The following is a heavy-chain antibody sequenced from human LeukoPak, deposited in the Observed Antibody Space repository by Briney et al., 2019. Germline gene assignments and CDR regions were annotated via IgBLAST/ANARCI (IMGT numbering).Heavy chain of an antibody. V-gene: IGHV4-59*01. Sequence: SETLSLTCTVSGGSISNNYWSWIRQPPGKGLEWIGHFHDSESTNYNPSLKSRVTISVDTSKNQFSLKLCSVTAADTAVYYCARGDPSGRPGIAFDYWGQGTLVTVSS. D-gene: IGHD1-26*01. CDR3: ARGDPSGRPGIAFDY. CDR2: FHDSEST. CDR1: GGSISNNY. J-gene: IGHJ4*02.